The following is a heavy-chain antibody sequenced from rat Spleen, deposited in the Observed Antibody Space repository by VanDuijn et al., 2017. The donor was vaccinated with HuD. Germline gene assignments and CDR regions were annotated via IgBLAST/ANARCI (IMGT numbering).Heavy chain of an antibody. V-gene: IGHV5-31*01. Sequence: EVQLVESGGGLVQPGRSLKLSCVTSGFTFNKYWVAWIRQAPGKGLEWVASIINTGDSTYYAGSVTGRFTISRDNAKSTLYLQMNSLRSEDTATYYCTRVGTMGHNSDYWGQGVLVTVSS. CDR3: TRVGTMGHNSDY. J-gene: IGHJ2*01. D-gene: IGHD1-7*01. CDR1: GFTFNKYW. CDR2: IINTGDST.